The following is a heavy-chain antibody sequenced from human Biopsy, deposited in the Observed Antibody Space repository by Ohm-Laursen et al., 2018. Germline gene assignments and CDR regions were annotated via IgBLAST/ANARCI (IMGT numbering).Heavy chain of an antibody. J-gene: IGHJ4*02. Sequence: LSLTCATSGFRFDDYAMQWVRQAPGKGLEWVSGISWSSGTIGYADSVKGRFTVSRDNAKNSLFLQMNSLRVEDTALYYCVKSAYSSGFWEASDYWGQGTLVTVSS. CDR2: ISWSSGTI. V-gene: IGHV3-9*01. CDR1: GFRFDDYA. CDR3: VKSAYSSGFWEASDY. D-gene: IGHD6-19*01.